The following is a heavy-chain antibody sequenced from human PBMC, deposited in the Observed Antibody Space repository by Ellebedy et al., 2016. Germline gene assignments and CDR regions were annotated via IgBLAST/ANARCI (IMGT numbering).Heavy chain of an antibody. CDR3: ARAPQNPWFDP. CDR1: GYTFTGYY. V-gene: IGHV1-2*02. Sequence: ASVKVSCXASGYTFTGYYMHWVRQAPGQGLEWTGWINPNSGGTNYAQKFQGRVTMTRDTTISTAYMELSRLRSDDTAVYYCARAPQNPWFDPWGQGTLVTVSS. CDR2: INPNSGGT. J-gene: IGHJ5*02.